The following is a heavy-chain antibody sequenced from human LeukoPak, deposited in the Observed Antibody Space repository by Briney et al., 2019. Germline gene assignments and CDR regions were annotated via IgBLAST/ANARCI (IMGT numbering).Heavy chain of an antibody. V-gene: IGHV1-69*01. CDR1: GGTFSSYA. D-gene: IGHD6-13*01. CDR2: IIPIFGTA. CDR3: ARRYSSNEYFDY. Sequence: SVTVSCKASGGTFSSYAISWVRQAPGQGLEWMGGIIPIFGTANYAQKFQGRVTITADESTSTAYMELSSLRSEDTAVYYCARRYSSNEYFDYWGQGTLVTVSS. J-gene: IGHJ4*02.